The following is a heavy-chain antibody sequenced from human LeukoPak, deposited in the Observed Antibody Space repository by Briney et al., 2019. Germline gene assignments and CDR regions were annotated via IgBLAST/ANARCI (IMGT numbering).Heavy chain of an antibody. Sequence: SETLSLTCTVSGGSISSGGYYWSWIRQHPGKGLEWIGYIYNSGSTYYSPSLKSRVTISVDTSKNQFSLKLSSVTAADTAVYYCAMFSSSWINAFDIWGQGTMVTVSS. J-gene: IGHJ3*02. CDR2: IYNSGST. CDR3: AMFSSSWINAFDI. CDR1: GGSISSGGYY. V-gene: IGHV4-31*03. D-gene: IGHD6-13*01.